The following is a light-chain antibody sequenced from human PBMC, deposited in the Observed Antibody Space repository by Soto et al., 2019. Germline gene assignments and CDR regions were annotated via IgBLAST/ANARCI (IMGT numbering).Light chain of an antibody. CDR1: QSVSSNF. Sequence: EIVLTQSPGTLSLSPGERATLSCRANQSVSSNFLAWYQQKSGQAPRLLIYVASSRATGIPGRFSGSGSGTDFTLTISRLEPEDFAVYYCQQYASSPITFGQGTRLEIK. CDR2: VAS. V-gene: IGKV3-20*01. J-gene: IGKJ5*01. CDR3: QQYASSPIT.